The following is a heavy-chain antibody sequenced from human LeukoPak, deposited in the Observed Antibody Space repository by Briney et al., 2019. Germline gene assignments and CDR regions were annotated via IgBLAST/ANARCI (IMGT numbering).Heavy chain of an antibody. CDR3: ARRDFWSSRAFDI. V-gene: IGHV4-4*02. Sequence: GSLRLSCAASGFTFSSYGMSWVRQAPGKGLEWIGEIYHSGSTNYNPSLKSRVTISVDKSKNQFSLKLSSVTAADTAVYYCARRDFWSSRAFDIWGQGTMVTVSS. D-gene: IGHD3-3*01. CDR1: GFTFSSYGM. J-gene: IGHJ3*02. CDR2: IYHSGST.